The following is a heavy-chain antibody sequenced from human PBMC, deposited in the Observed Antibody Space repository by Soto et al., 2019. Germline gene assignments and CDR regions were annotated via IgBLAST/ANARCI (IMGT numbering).Heavy chain of an antibody. J-gene: IGHJ6*02. V-gene: IGHV3-33*01. Sequence: QVQLVESGGGVVQPGRSLRLSCAASGFTFSSYGMHWVRQAPGKGLEWVAVIWCDGSNKYYADSMKGRFTISRDNSKNTLYLQMNSLRAEDTAVYYCARDGSSITIFGVVMRPYGMDVWGQGTTVTVSS. CDR1: GFTFSSYG. CDR3: ARDGSSITIFGVVMRPYGMDV. CDR2: IWCDGSNK. D-gene: IGHD3-3*01.